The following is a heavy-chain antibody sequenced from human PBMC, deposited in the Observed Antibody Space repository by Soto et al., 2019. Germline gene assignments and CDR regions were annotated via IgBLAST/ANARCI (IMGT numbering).Heavy chain of an antibody. CDR1: GFTFGDYA. CDR2: IRSKAYGGTT. CDR3: TRGGYSYGPNWFDP. J-gene: IGHJ5*02. V-gene: IGHV3-49*03. D-gene: IGHD5-18*01. Sequence: GGSLRLSCTASGFTFGDYAMSWFRQAPGKGLEWVGFIRSKAYGGTTEYAASVKGRFAISRDDSKSIAYLQMNSLKTEDTAVYYCTRGGYSYGPNWFDPWGQGTLVTVS.